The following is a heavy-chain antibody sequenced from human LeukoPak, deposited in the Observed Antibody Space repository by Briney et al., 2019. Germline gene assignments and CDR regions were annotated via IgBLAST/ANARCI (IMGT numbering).Heavy chain of an antibody. CDR2: ISGGGGST. J-gene: IGHJ4*02. V-gene: IGHV3-23*01. D-gene: IGHD1-26*01. CDR1: GFTFSSYA. CDR3: AKDMGENGSYFLDY. Sequence: PGGSLRLSCAASGFTFSSYAISWVRQAPGKGLEWVSAISGGGGSTYYAGSVKGRFTISRDNSKNTVYLQMNSLRAEDTAEYYCAKDMGENGSYFLDYWGQGTLVTVSS.